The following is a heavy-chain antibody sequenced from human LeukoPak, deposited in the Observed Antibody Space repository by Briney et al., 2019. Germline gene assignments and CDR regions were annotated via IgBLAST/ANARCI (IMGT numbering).Heavy chain of an antibody. CDR2: TYYRSKWSN. CDR3: ARVGATQNLVFFDY. J-gene: IGHJ4*02. Sequence: SQTLSLTCAISGDSVSSNSAAWNWIRQSPSRGLEWLGRTYYRSKWSNDYAISVKSRITINPDTSKNQFSLKLSSVTAADTAVYYCARVGATQNLVFFDYWGQGTLVTVSS. V-gene: IGHV6-1*01. CDR1: GDSVSSNSAA. D-gene: IGHD1-26*01.